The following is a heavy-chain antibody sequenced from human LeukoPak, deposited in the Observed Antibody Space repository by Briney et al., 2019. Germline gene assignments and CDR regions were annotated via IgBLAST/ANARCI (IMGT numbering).Heavy chain of an antibody. D-gene: IGHD2-2*01. CDR2: IYCSGST. CDR3: AIHTSPYQPLLFN. Sequence: SETLSLTCTVSGGSISSSSYYWGWIRQPPGKGLEWIGSIYCSGSTYYNPSLKSRVTISVDTSKNQFSLKLSSVTAADTAVYYCAIHTSPYQPLLFNWGQGTLVTVSS. CDR1: GGSISSSSYY. V-gene: IGHV4-39*07. J-gene: IGHJ4*02.